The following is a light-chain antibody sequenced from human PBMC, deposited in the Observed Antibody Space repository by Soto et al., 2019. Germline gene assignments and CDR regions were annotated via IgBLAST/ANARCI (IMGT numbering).Light chain of an antibody. CDR1: QSVSSSY. Sequence: EIVLTQAPGTLSLSPGERATLSCRGSQSVSSSYLAWYQQKPGQAPRLLIYGASSRATGIPDRFSGSGSGTDFTLTISRLEPEDFAVYYCQQYGSSPRAFGGGTKVDIK. V-gene: IGKV3-20*01. J-gene: IGKJ4*01. CDR3: QQYGSSPRA. CDR2: GAS.